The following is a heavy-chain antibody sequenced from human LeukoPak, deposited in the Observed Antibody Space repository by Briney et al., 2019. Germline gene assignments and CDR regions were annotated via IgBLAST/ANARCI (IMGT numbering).Heavy chain of an antibody. CDR1: GFTFSDYY. CDR3: ASSHGEFRSNDY. J-gene: IGHJ4*02. CDR2: ISSGGNTI. V-gene: IGHV3-11*01. Sequence: PGGSLRLSCTASGFTFSDYYMSWIRQAPGKGLEWVSSISSGGNTIFYTDSVKGRFTISRDNAKNSLYLQMNSLRADDTAVYYCASSHGEFRSNDYWGQGTLVSVSS. D-gene: IGHD7-27*01.